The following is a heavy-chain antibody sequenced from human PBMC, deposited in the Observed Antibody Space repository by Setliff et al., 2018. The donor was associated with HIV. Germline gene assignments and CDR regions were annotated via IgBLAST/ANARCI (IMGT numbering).Heavy chain of an antibody. J-gene: IGHJ3*02. D-gene: IGHD2-2*01. CDR3: TRSHSTRDAFDI. CDR1: GFTFFDYA. V-gene: IGHV3-21*01. Sequence: PGGSLRLSCAASGFTFFDYALNWVRQAPGKGLEWVSSISSSGSYIYYADSVKGRFTISRDHATSALYLQMDSLRAADTALYYCTRSHSTRDAFDIWGQGTMVTVSS. CDR2: ISSSGSYI.